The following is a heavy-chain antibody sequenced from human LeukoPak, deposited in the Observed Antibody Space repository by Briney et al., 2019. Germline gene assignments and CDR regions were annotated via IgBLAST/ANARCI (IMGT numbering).Heavy chain of an antibody. Sequence: GGSLRLSCAASGFTFSSYAMSWVRQAPGKGLEWVSSISSSSSYIYYADSVKGRFTISRDNAKNSLYLQMNSLRAEDTAVYYCARGVEAVAGNDYWGQGTLVTVSS. J-gene: IGHJ4*02. V-gene: IGHV3-21*01. CDR3: ARGVEAVAGNDY. CDR2: ISSSSSYI. CDR1: GFTFSSYA. D-gene: IGHD6-19*01.